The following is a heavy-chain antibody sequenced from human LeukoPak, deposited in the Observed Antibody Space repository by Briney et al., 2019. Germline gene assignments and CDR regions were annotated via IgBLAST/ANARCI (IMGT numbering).Heavy chain of an antibody. CDR1: GGSISSGDYS. V-gene: IGHV4-30-4*08. CDR2: IYYSGST. Sequence: SQTLSLTCTVSGGSISSGDYSWSWIRQPPGKGLEWIGYIYYSGSTYYNPSLKSRVTISVDTSKNQFSLKLSSVTAADTAVYYCARDFAEGDYGKFDYWGQGTLVTVSS. CDR3: ARDFAEGDYGKFDY. D-gene: IGHD4/OR15-4a*01. J-gene: IGHJ4*02.